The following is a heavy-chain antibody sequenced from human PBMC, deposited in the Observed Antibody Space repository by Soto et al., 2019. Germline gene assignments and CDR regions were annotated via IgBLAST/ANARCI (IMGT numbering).Heavy chain of an antibody. J-gene: IGHJ4*02. CDR1: GYTFTSYG. D-gene: IGHD2-15*01. Sequence: ASVKVSCKASGYTFTSYGISWVRQAPGQGLEWMGWISAYNGNTNYAQKLQGRVTMTTDTSTSTAYMELRSLRSDDTAVYYCARTYCSGGSCYPRYFDYWGQGTLVTVSS. V-gene: IGHV1-18*01. CDR2: ISAYNGNT. CDR3: ARTYCSGGSCYPRYFDY.